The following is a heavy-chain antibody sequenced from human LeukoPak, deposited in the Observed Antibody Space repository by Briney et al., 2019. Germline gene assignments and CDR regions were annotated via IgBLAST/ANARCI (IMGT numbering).Heavy chain of an antibody. V-gene: IGHV3-23*01. J-gene: IGHJ4*02. CDR3: AKGSLSGN. Sequence: GGSLRLSCAASQFTFSDFPMYWVRQAPGKGLEWVSAIGASDGGTYYTDSLKGRFTISRDNSKDPLYLQMNNLRAEDTAVYYWAKGSLSGNWGQGTLVTVSS. CDR1: QFTFSDFP. D-gene: IGHD1-26*01. CDR2: IGASDGGT.